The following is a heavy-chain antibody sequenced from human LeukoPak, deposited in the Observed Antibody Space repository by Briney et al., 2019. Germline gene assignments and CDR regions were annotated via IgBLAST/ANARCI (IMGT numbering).Heavy chain of an antibody. CDR1: GGCINNNNW. CDR2: IYHSGST. V-gene: IGHV4-4*02. D-gene: IGHD2-15*01. Sequence: SETLSLTCAVSGGCINNNNWWSWVRQPPGKGLEWIGEIYHSGSTNYNPSLKSRVTISVAKSKNQFSLKLTSVTAADTAVYYCARDSGYAPPKLDYWGQGILVTVSS. CDR3: ARDSGYAPPKLDY. J-gene: IGHJ4*02.